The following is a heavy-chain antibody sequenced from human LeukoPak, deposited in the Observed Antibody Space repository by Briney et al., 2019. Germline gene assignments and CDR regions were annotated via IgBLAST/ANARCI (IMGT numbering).Heavy chain of an antibody. CDR3: ATRNSSITRINRNYYYYVMDV. V-gene: IGHV1-24*01. J-gene: IGHJ6*04. CDR1: GYTLTESS. CDR2: FDPEDGET. Sequence: ASVKVSCKVSGYTLTESSMHWVRQAPGKGLEWMGGFDPEDGETIYAQKFQGRVTMTEDTSTDTAYMELSSLRSEDTAVYFCATRNSSITRINRNYYYYVMDVWAKGTTVTVSS. D-gene: IGHD2-2*01.